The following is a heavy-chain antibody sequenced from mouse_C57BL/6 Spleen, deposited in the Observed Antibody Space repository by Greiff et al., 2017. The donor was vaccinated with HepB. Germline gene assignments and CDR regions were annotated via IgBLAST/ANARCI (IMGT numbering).Heavy chain of an antibody. CDR3: ARWDYYGSSYLWYFDV. J-gene: IGHJ1*03. CDR2: FHPYNDDT. CDR1: GYTFTTYP. D-gene: IGHD1-1*01. Sequence: QVQLQQSGAELVKPGASVKMSCKASGYTFTTYPIEWMKQNHGKSLEWIGNFHPYNDDTKYNEKFKGKATLTVEKSSSTVYLELSRLTSDDSAVYYCARWDYYGSSYLWYFDVWGTGTTVTVSS. V-gene: IGHV1-47*01.